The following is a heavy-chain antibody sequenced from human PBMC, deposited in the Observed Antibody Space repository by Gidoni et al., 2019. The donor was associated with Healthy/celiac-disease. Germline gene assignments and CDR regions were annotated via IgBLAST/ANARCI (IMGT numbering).Heavy chain of an antibody. CDR1: GYTFTSYD. V-gene: IGHV1-8*01. D-gene: IGHD3-3*01. CDR2: MNPNSGNT. Sequence: QVQLVQSGAEVKKPGASVKVSCKASGYTFTSYDINWVRQATGQGLEWMGWMNPNSGNTGYAQKFQGRVTMTRNTSISTAYMELSSLRSEDTAVYYCARTPARRLVFGVVIRNPIDWFDPWGQGTLVTVSS. J-gene: IGHJ5*02. CDR3: ARTPARRLVFGVVIRNPIDWFDP.